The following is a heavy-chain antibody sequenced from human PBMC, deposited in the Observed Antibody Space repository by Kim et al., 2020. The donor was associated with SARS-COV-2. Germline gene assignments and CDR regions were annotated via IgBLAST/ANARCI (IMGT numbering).Heavy chain of an antibody. D-gene: IGHD3-3*01. CDR3: ARENHDFWSVSRWVFDC. Sequence: GGSLRLSCAASGFTFSSYWMSWVRQAPGKGLEWVANIKQDGSEKYYVDSVKGRFTISRDNAKNFLYLQMNSLRAEDTAVYYCARENHDFWSVSRWVFDCWGQRTLVTVSS. CDR1: GFTFSSYW. J-gene: IGHJ4*02. CDR2: IKQDGSEK. V-gene: IGHV3-7*01.